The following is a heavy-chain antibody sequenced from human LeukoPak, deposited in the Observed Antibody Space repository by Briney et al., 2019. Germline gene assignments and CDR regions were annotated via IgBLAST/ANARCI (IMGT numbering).Heavy chain of an antibody. D-gene: IGHD3-16*02. J-gene: IGHJ4*02. V-gene: IGHV4-30-4*08. CDR1: GGSISSGDYY. Sequence: PSETLSLTCTVSGGSISSGDYYWSWIRQPPGKGLEWIGYIYYSGSTYYNPSLKSRVTISVDTSKNQFSLKLSSVTAADTAVYYCARGFYRGGISYYFDYWGQGTLVTVSS. CDR2: IYYSGST. CDR3: ARGFYRGGISYYFDY.